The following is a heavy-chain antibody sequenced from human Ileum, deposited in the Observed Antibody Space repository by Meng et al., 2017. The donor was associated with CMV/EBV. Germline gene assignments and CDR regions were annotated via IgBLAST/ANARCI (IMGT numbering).Heavy chain of an antibody. CDR1: GGPISSNYY. J-gene: IGHJ4*02. CDR2: LYYNGDT. CDR3: AQRIYIDSYYFDS. Sequence: PQLQEAGPALAKPSETLSPTGPVSGGPISSNYYWGWIRQSPGKGLEWIGSLYYNGDTYYNPSLKSRVTLSVDTSKNQFSLKLNSVIAADTAVYYCAQRIYIDSYYFDSWGQGTLVTVSS. D-gene: IGHD2/OR15-2a*01. V-gene: IGHV4-39*07.